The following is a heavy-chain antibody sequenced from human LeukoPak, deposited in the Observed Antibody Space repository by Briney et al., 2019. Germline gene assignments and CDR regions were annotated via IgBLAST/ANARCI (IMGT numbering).Heavy chain of an antibody. CDR2: IYYSGST. V-gene: IGHV4-59*11. Sequence: PSETLSLTCTVSGGSISSHYWSWIRQPPGKGLEWIGYIYYSGSTNYNPSLKSRVTISVDTSKNQFSLKLSSVTAADTAVYYCARVVGATTLLPDYWGQGTLVTVSS. D-gene: IGHD1-26*01. J-gene: IGHJ4*02. CDR1: GGSISSHY. CDR3: ARVVGATTLLPDY.